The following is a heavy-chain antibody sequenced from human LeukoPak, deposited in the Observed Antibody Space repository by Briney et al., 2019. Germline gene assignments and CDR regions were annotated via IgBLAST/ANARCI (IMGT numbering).Heavy chain of an antibody. J-gene: IGHJ4*02. D-gene: IGHD6-13*01. CDR1: GFTFSSYA. Sequence: QPGGSLRLSCAASGFTFSSYAMHWVRQAPGKGLEWVAVISYDGSNKYYADSVKGRFTISRDNAKNSLYLQMNSLRAEDTAVYYCARIGYSSSCTDFWGQGTLVTVSS. V-gene: IGHV3-30-3*01. CDR2: ISYDGSNK. CDR3: ARIGYSSSCTDF.